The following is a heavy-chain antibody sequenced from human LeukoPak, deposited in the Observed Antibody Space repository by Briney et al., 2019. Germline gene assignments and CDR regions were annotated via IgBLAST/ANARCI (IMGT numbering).Heavy chain of an antibody. D-gene: IGHD4-17*01. CDR2: IKSKTDGGTT. V-gene: IGHV3-15*01. J-gene: IGHJ4*02. CDR3: TTDSHDYGDYGLGY. Sequence: PGGSLRLSCAASGFTFSYAWMSWVRQAPGKGLEWVGRIKSKTDGGTTDYAAPVKGRLTISRDDSKTTLYLQMNSLKTEDTVYYCTTDSHDYGDYGLGYWGQGTLVTVSS. CDR1: GFTFSYAW.